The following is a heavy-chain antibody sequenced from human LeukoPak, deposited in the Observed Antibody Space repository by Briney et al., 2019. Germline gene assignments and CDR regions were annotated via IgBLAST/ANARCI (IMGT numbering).Heavy chain of an antibody. D-gene: IGHD5-18*01. CDR2: IDYSGST. J-gene: IGHJ4*02. CDR3: ARTHGKQLPPRF. CDR1: GGSISSYY. Sequence: SETLSLTCTVSGGSISSYYWSWIRQPPGKGLEWIGYIDYSGSTNYNPSLKSRVTISVDTSKNQLSLKLSSVTAADTAVYFCARTHGKQLPPRFWGQGTLVTVSS. V-gene: IGHV4-59*08.